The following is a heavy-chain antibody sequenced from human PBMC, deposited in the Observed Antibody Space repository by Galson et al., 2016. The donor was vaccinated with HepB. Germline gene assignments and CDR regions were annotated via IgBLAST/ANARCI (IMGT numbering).Heavy chain of an antibody. CDR1: GFTFSRFA. D-gene: IGHD3-9*01. Sequence: SLRLSCAASGFTFSRFAMSWVRQVPGMGLEWVATVSGTGTGTYYADSVKGRFSISRDNYNNTMYLDMNRLRADDSAAYFCAKDGILTGYYPDAFDVWGQETRVLVS. CDR2: VSGTGTGT. J-gene: IGHJ3*01. CDR3: AKDGILTGYYPDAFDV. V-gene: IGHV3-23*01.